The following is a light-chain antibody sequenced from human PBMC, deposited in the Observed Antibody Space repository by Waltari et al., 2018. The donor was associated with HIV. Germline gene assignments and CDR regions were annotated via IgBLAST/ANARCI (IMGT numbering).Light chain of an antibody. CDR2: GNR. CDR1: SSNIGAGFV. J-gene: IGLJ3*02. V-gene: IGLV1-40*01. CDR3: QSHDNSLSAWV. Sequence: QSVLTQPPSVSGAPGQRVTIYCTGSSSNIGAGFVVPWYRQPPGTAPKLLIYGNRNRPSGVPDRFSGSKSGTSASLAITGLQAEDEADYYCQSHDNSLSAWVFGGGTRLTVL.